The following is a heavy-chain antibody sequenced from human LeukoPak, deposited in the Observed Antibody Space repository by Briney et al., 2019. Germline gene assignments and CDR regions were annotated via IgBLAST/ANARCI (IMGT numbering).Heavy chain of an antibody. V-gene: IGHV1-18*01. CDR1: GYTFTSYG. Sequence: ASVKVSCKASGYTFTSYGISWVRRAPGQGLEWMGWISAYNGNTNYAQKLQGRVTMTTDTSTSTAYMELRSLRSDDTAVYYCARGIFPWSGGSCYSDYWGQGTLVTVSS. CDR3: ARGIFPWSGGSCYSDY. CDR2: ISAYNGNT. D-gene: IGHD2-15*01. J-gene: IGHJ4*03.